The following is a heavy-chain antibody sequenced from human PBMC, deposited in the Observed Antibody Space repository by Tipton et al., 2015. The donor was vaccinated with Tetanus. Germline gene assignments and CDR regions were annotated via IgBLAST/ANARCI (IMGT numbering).Heavy chain of an antibody. Sequence: SLRLSCAASGFTFSSYSMNWVRQAPGKGLEWVSSISSSSSYIYYADSVKGRFTISRDNAKNSLYLQMNSLRAEDTAVYYCARDFGEGYSGYGLDYWGQGTLVTVSS. CDR2: ISSSSSYI. J-gene: IGHJ4*02. D-gene: IGHD5-12*01. CDR1: GFTFSSYS. V-gene: IGHV3-21*01. CDR3: ARDFGEGYSGYGLDY.